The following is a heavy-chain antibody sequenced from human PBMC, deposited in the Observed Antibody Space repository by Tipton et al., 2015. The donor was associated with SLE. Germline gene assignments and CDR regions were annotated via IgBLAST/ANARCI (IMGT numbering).Heavy chain of an antibody. CDR3: ARDRAAQYYSYYYMDV. D-gene: IGHD6-25*01. J-gene: IGHJ6*03. V-gene: IGHV3-21*01. CDR2: ITSDGIYT. Sequence: SLRLSCAVSGFSLSSYTMNWVRQAPGKGLEWVSSITSDGIYTYYADSVKGRFTISRDDAKNSLYLQMNSLRAEDTAVYYCARDRAAQYYSYYYMDVWGKGTTVTISS. CDR1: GFSLSSYT.